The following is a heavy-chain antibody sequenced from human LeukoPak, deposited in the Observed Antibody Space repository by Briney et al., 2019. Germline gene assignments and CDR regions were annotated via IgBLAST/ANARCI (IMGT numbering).Heavy chain of an antibody. D-gene: IGHD6-19*01. V-gene: IGHV4-39*01. J-gene: IGHJ3*02. CDR1: GGSISSSSYY. Sequence: PSETLSLTCTVSGGSISSSSYYWGWIRQPPGKGLEWIGSIYYSGSTYYNPSLKSRVTISVDTSKNQFSLKLSSVTAADTAVYYCAGKQWLVSNDAFDIWGQGTMVTVSS. CDR2: IYYSGST. CDR3: AGKQWLVSNDAFDI.